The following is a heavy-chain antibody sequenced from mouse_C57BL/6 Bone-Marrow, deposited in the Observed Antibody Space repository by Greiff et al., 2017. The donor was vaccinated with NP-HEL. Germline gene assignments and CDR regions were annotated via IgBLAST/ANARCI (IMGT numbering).Heavy chain of an antibody. Sequence: VQGVESDAELVKPGASVKISCKVSGYTFADHTIHWMKQRPEQGLEWIGYIYPRDGSTKYNEKFKGKATLTADKSSSTAYMQLNSLTSEDSAVYFCAREDYYGSKRFAYWGQGTLVTVSA. CDR3: AREDYYGSKRFAY. J-gene: IGHJ3*01. V-gene: IGHV1-78*01. CDR2: IYPRDGST. D-gene: IGHD1-1*01. CDR1: GYTFADHT.